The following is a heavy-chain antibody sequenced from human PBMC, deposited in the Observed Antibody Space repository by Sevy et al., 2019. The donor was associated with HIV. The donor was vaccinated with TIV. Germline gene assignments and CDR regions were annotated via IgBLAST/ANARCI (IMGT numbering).Heavy chain of an antibody. CDR1: GYSFTSYW. J-gene: IGHJ5*02. CDR2: IYPGDSDT. V-gene: IGHV5-51*01. CDR3: ARLESYGWLQLWGSWFDP. D-gene: IGHD5-12*01. Sequence: GESLKISCKGSGYSFTSYWIGWVRQMPGKGLEWTGIIYPGDSDTRYSPSFQGQVTISADKSISTAYLQWSSLKASDTAMYYCARLESYGWLQLWGSWFDPWGQGTLVTVSS.